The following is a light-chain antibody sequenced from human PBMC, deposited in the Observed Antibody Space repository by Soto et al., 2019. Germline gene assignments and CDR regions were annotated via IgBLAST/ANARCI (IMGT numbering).Light chain of an antibody. V-gene: IGKV1-39*01. CDR1: QTISTW. CDR3: QQSYSTPRT. Sequence: DIQVTQSPPTLSASVGDRVTITCRASQTISTWMAWYQQKLGKAPNLLIYDASTLQSGVPSRFSGSGSGTDFTLTISYLQPEDFATYFCQQSYSTPRTFGQGTKVDIK. J-gene: IGKJ1*01. CDR2: DAS.